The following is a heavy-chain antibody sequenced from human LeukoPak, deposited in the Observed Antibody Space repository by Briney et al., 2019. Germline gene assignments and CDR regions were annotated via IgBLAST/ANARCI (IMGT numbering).Heavy chain of an antibody. D-gene: IGHD6-6*01. CDR1: GYTFTGYY. V-gene: IGHV1-2*02. CDR2: INPNSGGT. CDR3: ARDLGSSPSNYYYGMDV. Sequence: ASVNVSCKASGYTFTGYYMHWVRQAPGQGLEWMGWINPNSGGTNYAQKFQGRVTMTRDTSISTAYMELSRLRSDDTAVYYCARDLGSSPSNYYYGMDVWGQGTTVTVSS. J-gene: IGHJ6*02.